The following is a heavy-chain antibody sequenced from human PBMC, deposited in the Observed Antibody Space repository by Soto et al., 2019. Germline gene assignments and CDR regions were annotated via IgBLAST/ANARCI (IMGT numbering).Heavy chain of an antibody. Sequence: ASVKVSCKASGYTFTGYAMHWVRQAPGQRLEWMGWINAGNGNTKYSQKFQGRVTITRDTSASTAYMELSSLRSEDTAVYYCARDLYSYANFDYWGQGTLVTVSS. D-gene: IGHD5-18*01. CDR3: ARDLYSYANFDY. CDR2: INAGNGNT. J-gene: IGHJ4*02. CDR1: GYTFTGYA. V-gene: IGHV1-3*01.